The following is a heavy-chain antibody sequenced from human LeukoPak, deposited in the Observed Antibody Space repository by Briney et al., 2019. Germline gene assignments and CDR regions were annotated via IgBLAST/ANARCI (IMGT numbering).Heavy chain of an antibody. Sequence: GGSLRLSCAASGFTFSSYEMNWVRQAPGKGLEWVSYISSSGSTIYYADSVKGRFTISRDNAKNPLYLQMNSLRAEDTAVYYCARVASRTYGDYFDYWGQGTLVTVSS. CDR3: ARVASRTYGDYFDY. J-gene: IGHJ4*02. D-gene: IGHD4-17*01. CDR1: GFTFSSYE. V-gene: IGHV3-48*03. CDR2: ISSSGSTI.